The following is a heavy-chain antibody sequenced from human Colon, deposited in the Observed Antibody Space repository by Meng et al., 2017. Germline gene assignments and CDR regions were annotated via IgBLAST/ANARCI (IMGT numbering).Heavy chain of an antibody. Sequence: GESLKISCAASGFTFSSYAINWVRQAPGKGLEWVSAISGSGVSTYYGDSVKGRFITSRDNSKNTVYLQMNSLRGEDTAIYYCVKVRGVPGSNDPFDYWGQGTQVTVSS. J-gene: IGHJ4*01. D-gene: IGHD4-23*01. CDR1: GFTFSSYA. CDR2: ISGSGVST. V-gene: IGHV3-23*02. CDR3: VKVRGVPGSNDPFDY.